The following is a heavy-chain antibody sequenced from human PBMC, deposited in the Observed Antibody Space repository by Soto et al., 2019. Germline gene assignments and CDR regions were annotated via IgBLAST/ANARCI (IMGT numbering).Heavy chain of an antibody. CDR1: GFTFTSSA. CDR3: ARLLYYDSSGYPVDY. V-gene: IGHV1-58*01. CDR2: IVVGSGNT. J-gene: IGHJ4*02. Sequence: GASVKVSCKASGFTFTSSAVQWVRQARGQRLEWIGWIVVGSGNTNYAQKFQERVTITRDMSTSTAYMELSSLRSEDTAVYYCARLLYYDSSGYPVDYWGQGTLVTVSS. D-gene: IGHD3-22*01.